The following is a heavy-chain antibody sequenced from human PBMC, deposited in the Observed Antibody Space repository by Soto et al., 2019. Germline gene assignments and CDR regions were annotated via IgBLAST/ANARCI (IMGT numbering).Heavy chain of an antibody. CDR1: GFTFSSYG. D-gene: IGHD3-10*01. CDR2: ISYDGSNK. Sequence: GGSLRLSCAASGFTFSSYGMHWVRQAPGKGLEWVAVISYDGSNKYYADSVKGRFTISRDNSKNTLYLQMNSLRAEDTAVYYCASSRITMVPYGMDVWGQGTTVTVSS. J-gene: IGHJ6*02. V-gene: IGHV3-30*03. CDR3: ASSRITMVPYGMDV.